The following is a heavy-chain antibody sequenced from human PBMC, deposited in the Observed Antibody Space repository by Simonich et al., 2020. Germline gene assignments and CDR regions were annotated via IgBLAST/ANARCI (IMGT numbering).Heavy chain of an antibody. CDR1: GYSFTSYW. Sequence: EVQLVQSGAEVKKPGESLKISCKGSGYSFTSYWLGWVRQMPGKGLEWMGSSYPGDAETRYSPSVQDQVTISADKSISTAYLQWSSLKASDTAMYYCARQLNDFDIWGQGTMVTVSS. CDR2: SYPGDAET. D-gene: IGHD1-1*01. CDR3: ARQLNDFDI. J-gene: IGHJ3*02. V-gene: IGHV5-51*01.